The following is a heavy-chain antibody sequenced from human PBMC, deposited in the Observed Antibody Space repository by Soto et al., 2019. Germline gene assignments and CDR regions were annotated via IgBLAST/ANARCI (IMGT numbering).Heavy chain of an antibody. V-gene: IGHV3-7*03. CDR1: GFTFSTYW. Sequence: PGGSLRLSCAAYGFTFSTYWMAWVHQAPGKGPEWVANINEDGSAKDFVGSVKGRFTISRDNAKEQVYLQMNSLRVEDTAVYYCVRDRGFSCFDSWGEGPFVTVPS. CDR3: VRDRGFSCFDS. J-gene: IGHJ4*02. CDR2: INEDGSAK.